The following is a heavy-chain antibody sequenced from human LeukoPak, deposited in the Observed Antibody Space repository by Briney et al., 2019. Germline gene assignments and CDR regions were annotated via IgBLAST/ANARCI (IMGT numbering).Heavy chain of an antibody. CDR2: INWNSGSI. Sequence: GGSLRLSCAASGFTFDDCAMHWVRQAPGKGLEWVSGINWNSGSIGYADSVKGRFTISRDNAKNSLYLQMNSLRAEDTALYYCAKDRGIISDYWGQGTLVTVSS. J-gene: IGHJ4*02. D-gene: IGHD3-10*01. CDR3: AKDRGIISDY. V-gene: IGHV3-9*01. CDR1: GFTFDDCA.